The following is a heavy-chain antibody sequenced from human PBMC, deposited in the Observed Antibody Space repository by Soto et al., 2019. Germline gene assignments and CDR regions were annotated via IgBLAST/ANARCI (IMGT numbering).Heavy chain of an antibody. CDR3: AREGGTMGAGWFDP. J-gene: IGHJ5*02. CDR2: INVYNGNT. D-gene: IGHD3-10*01. Sequence: ASVKVSCKASGYTFTNYGISWVRQAPGQGLERMGWINVYNGNTKYAQKIQDRVTMTTDTSTSTAYMELRSLRSDDTAVYYCAREGGTMGAGWFDPWGQGTLVTVS. CDR1: GYTFTNYG. V-gene: IGHV1-18*01.